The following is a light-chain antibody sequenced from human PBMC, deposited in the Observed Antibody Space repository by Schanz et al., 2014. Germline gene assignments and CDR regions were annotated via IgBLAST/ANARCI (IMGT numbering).Light chain of an antibody. V-gene: IGLV2-8*01. CDR1: SSDVGGYNC. Sequence: QSALTQPASVSGSPGQSVTFSCTGTSSDVGGYNCVSWYQQHPGKAPKLMIYEVSKRPSGVPDRFSGSKSGNTASLTVSGLQSEDEADYYCSSNGGVNIYVFGTGTKLIVL. J-gene: IGLJ1*01. CDR3: SSNGGVNIYV. CDR2: EVS.